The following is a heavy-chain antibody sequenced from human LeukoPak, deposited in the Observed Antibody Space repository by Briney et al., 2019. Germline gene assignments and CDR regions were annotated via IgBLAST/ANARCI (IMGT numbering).Heavy chain of an antibody. D-gene: IGHD1-26*01. CDR3: ARSGSYYYFDY. CDR1: GFTFSSYA. CDR2: ISGSGGST. V-gene: IGHV3-23*01. J-gene: IGHJ4*02. Sequence: PGGSLRLSCAASGFTFSSYAMSWVRQTPGKGLEWVSAISGSGGSTYYADSVKGRFTISRDNSKNTLFLQMNSLRVEDTAVYYCARSGSYYYFDYWGQGTLVTVSS.